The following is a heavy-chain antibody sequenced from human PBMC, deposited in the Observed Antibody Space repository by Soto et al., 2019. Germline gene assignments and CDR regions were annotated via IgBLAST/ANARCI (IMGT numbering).Heavy chain of an antibody. J-gene: IGHJ5*02. CDR2: IIPIFGTA. CDR3: ARVKSHIAARLGWFDP. CDR1: GGTFSSYA. Sequence: QVQLVQSGAEVKKPGSSVKVSCKASGGTFSSYAISWVRQAPGQGLEWMGGIIPIFGTANYAQKFQGRVTITADKSKSTAYMELSRLRSEDTAVYYCARVKSHIAARLGWFDPWGQGTLVTVSS. V-gene: IGHV1-69*06. D-gene: IGHD6-6*01.